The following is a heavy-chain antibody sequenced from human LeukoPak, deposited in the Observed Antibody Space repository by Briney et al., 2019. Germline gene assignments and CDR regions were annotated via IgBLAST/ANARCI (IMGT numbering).Heavy chain of an antibody. J-gene: IGHJ4*02. Sequence: SETLSLTCTVSGGSISSYYWSWIRQPPGKGLEWIGYIYYSGSTNYNPSLKSRVTISVDTSKNQFSLKLSSVTAADTAVYYCATEIVVTGGRVDYWGQGTLVTVSS. CDR2: IYYSGST. CDR1: GGSISSYY. CDR3: ATEIVVTGGRVDY. D-gene: IGHD5-12*01. V-gene: IGHV4-59*08.